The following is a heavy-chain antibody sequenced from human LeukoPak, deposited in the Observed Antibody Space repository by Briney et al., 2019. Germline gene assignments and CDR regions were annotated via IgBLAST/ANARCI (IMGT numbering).Heavy chain of an antibody. CDR1: GFTFSSYS. CDR3: ARGRTTVTTFHYYYYMDV. V-gene: IGHV3-48*01. J-gene: IGHJ6*03. D-gene: IGHD4-17*01. Sequence: GGSLRLSCAASGFTFSSYSMNWVRQAPGKGLEWVSYISSSSSTIYYADSVKGRFTISRDNAKNSLYLQMNSLRAEDTAVYYCARGRTTVTTFHYYYYMDVWGKGTTVTISS. CDR2: ISSSSSTI.